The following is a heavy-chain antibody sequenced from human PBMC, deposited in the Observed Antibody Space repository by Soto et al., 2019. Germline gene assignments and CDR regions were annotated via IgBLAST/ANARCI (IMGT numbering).Heavy chain of an antibody. CDR3: ARETGPRSSGWSYYFDF. J-gene: IGHJ4*02. CDR2: ISGSGGTI. D-gene: IGHD6-19*01. CDR1: GFTLSSYS. Sequence: EVQLVESGGGLVQPGGSLRLSCAASGFTLSSYSMHWVRQAPGKGLEWVSYISGSGGTIYYADSVKGRFTISRDNAKNSLSVQMNSLRDEDTAVYFCARETGPRSSGWSYYFDFWGQGTRVTVSS. V-gene: IGHV3-48*02.